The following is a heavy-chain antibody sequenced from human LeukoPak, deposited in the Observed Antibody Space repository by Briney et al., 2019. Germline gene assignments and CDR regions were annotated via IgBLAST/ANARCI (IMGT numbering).Heavy chain of an antibody. V-gene: IGHV4-59*08. CDR3: ARHSGGRDSSGEYWYFDL. Sequence: SETLSLTCTVSGGSISSYYWSWIRQPPGKGLEWIGLIYYSGSTNYNPSLKSRVTISVDTSKNQFSLKLSSVTAADTAVYYCARHSGGRDSSGEYWYFDLWGRDTLVTVSS. J-gene: IGHJ2*01. CDR1: GGSISSYY. D-gene: IGHD3-22*01. CDR2: IYYSGST.